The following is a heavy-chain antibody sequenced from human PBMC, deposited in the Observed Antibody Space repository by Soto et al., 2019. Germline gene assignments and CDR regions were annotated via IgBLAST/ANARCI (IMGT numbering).Heavy chain of an antibody. J-gene: IGHJ4*02. CDR2: INYRGST. D-gene: IGHD2-2*01. Sequence: QVQLQESGPGLVKPSQTLSLTCTVSGGFISNGDYYWNWIRQHPEKGLEWIGYINYRGSTFYNPSLKSRIIISVEKSKNQFSLKLSSVTAADTAVYYCARDAPETAPYWGQGTLVTVSS. CDR1: GGFISNGDYY. V-gene: IGHV4-31*03. CDR3: ARDAPETAPY.